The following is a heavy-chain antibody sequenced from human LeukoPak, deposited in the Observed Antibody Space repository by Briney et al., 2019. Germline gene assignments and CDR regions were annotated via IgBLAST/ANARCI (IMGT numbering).Heavy chain of an antibody. CDR2: ISSSGSTI. Sequence: PGGSLRLSCAASGFTFSDYYMSWIRQAPGKGLEWVSYISSSGSTIYYADSVKGRFTISRDNAKSSLYLQMNSLRAEDTAVYYCARADVDTALGADYWGQGTLVTVSS. V-gene: IGHV3-11*01. D-gene: IGHD5-18*01. J-gene: IGHJ4*02. CDR3: ARADVDTALGADY. CDR1: GFTFSDYY.